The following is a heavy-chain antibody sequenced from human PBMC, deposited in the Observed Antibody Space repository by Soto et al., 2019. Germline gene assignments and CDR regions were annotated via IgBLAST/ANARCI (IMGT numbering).Heavy chain of an antibody. J-gene: IGHJ6*02. V-gene: IGHV3-30*03. CDR2: ISHDGQNQ. Sequence: QVQLVESGGGVVPPGRSLKLSCIASGFAFGSHGMHWVRQVSGKGLEWVAVISHDGQNQYYRESVKGRFTIPRDNSKISLFLEVHSLRVEDTAVYYCARERADIVVAPVATSGMDVWGQGTAVTVSS. CDR1: GFAFGSHG. D-gene: IGHD2-2*01. CDR3: ARERADIVVAPVATSGMDV.